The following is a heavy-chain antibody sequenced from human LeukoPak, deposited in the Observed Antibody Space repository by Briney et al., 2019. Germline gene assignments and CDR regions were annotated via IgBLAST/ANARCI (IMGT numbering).Heavy chain of an antibody. CDR3: SREGMSKVPRWDY. D-gene: IGHD4-11*01. V-gene: IGHV3-30-3*01. CDR1: GFIFSSYA. J-gene: IGHJ4*02. Sequence: PGGSLRLSCAGSGFIFSSYAMHWVRQSPGKGLDWVAVISKDGTNEYFADSVKGRFTISRDNSKNTLYLQMNSLKPEDTAVYYCSREGMSKVPRWDYWGQGALVTVPS. CDR2: ISKDGTNE.